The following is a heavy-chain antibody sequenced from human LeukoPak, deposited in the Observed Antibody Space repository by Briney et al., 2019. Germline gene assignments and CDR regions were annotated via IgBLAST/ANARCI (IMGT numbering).Heavy chain of an antibody. CDR2: INHSGST. J-gene: IGHJ4*02. V-gene: IGHV4-34*01. CDR3: ARRGYGDYFYYFDY. CDR1: GGSFSGYY. Sequence: SETLSLTCAVYGGSFSGYYWSWIRQPPGKGLEWIGEINHSGSTNYNPSLKSRVTISVDTSKNQFSLKLSSVTAADTAVYYCARRGYGDYFYYFDYWGQGTLVTVSS. D-gene: IGHD4-17*01.